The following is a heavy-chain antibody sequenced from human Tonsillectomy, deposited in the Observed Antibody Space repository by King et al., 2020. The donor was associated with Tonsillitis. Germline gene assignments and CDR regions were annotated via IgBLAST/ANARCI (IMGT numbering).Heavy chain of an antibody. CDR1: GFPLSDAW. Sequence: EVHLVESGGAFVKPEGSLRLSCVVSGFPLSDAWVSWVRQAPGKGLEWVGRIKSISRGGTPDYAAPVKGRFTISRDESNNILYLQLNSLKIEDTAVYYCSSEGTSYGFHSLDSWGQGTQVTVSS. J-gene: IGHJ4*02. CDR3: SSEGTSYGFHSLDS. CDR2: IKSISRGGTP. D-gene: IGHD5-18*01. V-gene: IGHV3-15*02.